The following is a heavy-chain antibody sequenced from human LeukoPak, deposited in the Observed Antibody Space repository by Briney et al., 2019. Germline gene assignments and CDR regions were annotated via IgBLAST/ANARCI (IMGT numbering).Heavy chain of an antibody. CDR1: GFTFSSYG. V-gene: IGHV3-33*01. CDR3: ARDSEGIAARRYFDY. Sequence: PGGSLRLSCAASGFTFSSYGMHWVRQAPGKGLEWVAVIWFDGSNKNYADSVKGRFTISRDNSKNTLYLQMNSLRAEDTAVYYCARDSEGIAARRYFDYWGQGTLVTVSS. D-gene: IGHD6-6*01. CDR2: IWFDGSNK. J-gene: IGHJ4*02.